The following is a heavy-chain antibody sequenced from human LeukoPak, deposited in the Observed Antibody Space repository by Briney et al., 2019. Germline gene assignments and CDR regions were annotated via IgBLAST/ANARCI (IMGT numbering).Heavy chain of an antibody. CDR1: RGTFSTYA. V-gene: IGHV1-69*13. D-gene: IGHD2-2*01. J-gene: IGHJ5*02. Sequence: GASVKVSCKASRGTFSTYAISWVRQAPGQGLEWMGGLIPIFGTANNAQKFQGRVTITADESTSTAYMELSSLRSEDTAVYYCARDTRHRYCSSTICYRGWLDPWGQGTLVTVSS. CDR3: ARDTRHRYCSSTICYRGWLDP. CDR2: LIPIFGTA.